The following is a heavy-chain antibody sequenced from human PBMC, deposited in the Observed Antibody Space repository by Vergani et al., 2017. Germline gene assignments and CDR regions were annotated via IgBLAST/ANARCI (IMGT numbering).Heavy chain of an antibody. CDR2: ISYDGSKT. D-gene: IGHD2-21*01. Sequence: QVQLVESGGGVVQPGTSLRLSCEASGFKFSQFGMHWVRQGPGKGLEWVAFISYDGSKTQYADSEKGRVTISRDNSKNTVGLEMSSLRVDDTATYYCSRDVCDCSEISCFLRAGEFYYMDVWGQGTTVTVSS. CDR1: GFKFSQFG. V-gene: IGHV3-33*05. J-gene: IGHJ6*03. CDR3: SRDVCDCSEISCFLRAGEFYYMDV.